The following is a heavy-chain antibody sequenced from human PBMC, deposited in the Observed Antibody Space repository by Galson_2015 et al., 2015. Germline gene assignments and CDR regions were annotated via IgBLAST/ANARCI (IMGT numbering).Heavy chain of an antibody. CDR2: IYSGGST. CDR3: AKSRGSGSSGIMDV. J-gene: IGHJ6*04. V-gene: IGHV3-53*01. CDR1: GFTVSSNY. Sequence: SLRLSCAASGFTVSSNYMSWVRQAPGKGLKWVSVIYSGGSTYYADSVKGRFTISRDNSKNTLYLQMNSLRAEDTAVYYCAKSRGSGSSGIMDVWGKGTTVTVSP. D-gene: IGHD3-10*01.